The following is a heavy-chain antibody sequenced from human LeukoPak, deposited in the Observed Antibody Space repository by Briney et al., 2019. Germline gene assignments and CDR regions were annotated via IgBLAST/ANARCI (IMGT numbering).Heavy chain of an antibody. V-gene: IGHV3-21*01. J-gene: IGHJ5*02. Sequence: GGSLRLSCAASGFTFSSYAMSWVRQAPGKGLEWVSSISRRSTYIYYADSVKGRFTISKDNAKNSLYLQMDSLRAEDTAVYYCARAQVGYNWFDPWGQGTLVTVSS. CDR2: ISRRSTYI. CDR3: ARAQVGYNWFDP. D-gene: IGHD1-26*01. CDR1: GFTFSSYA.